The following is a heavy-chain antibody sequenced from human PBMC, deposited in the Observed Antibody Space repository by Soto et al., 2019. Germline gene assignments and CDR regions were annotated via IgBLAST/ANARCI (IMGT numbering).Heavy chain of an antibody. D-gene: IGHD2-2*01. CDR1: GFTFSSYG. Sequence: GGSLRLSCAASGFTFSSYGMHWVRQAPGKGLEWVAVIWYDGSNKYYADSVKGRFTISRDNSKNTLYLQMNSLRAEDTAVYYCAREVVPAFFDYWGQGTLVTVSS. J-gene: IGHJ4*02. V-gene: IGHV3-33*01. CDR2: IWYDGSNK. CDR3: AREVVPAFFDY.